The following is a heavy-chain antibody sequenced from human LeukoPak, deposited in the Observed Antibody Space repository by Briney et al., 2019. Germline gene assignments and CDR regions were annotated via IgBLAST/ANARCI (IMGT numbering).Heavy chain of an antibody. CDR2: FNAGNGNT. Sequence: ASVKVSCKASGYTFTSYAMHWVRQAPGQRLEWMGWFNAGNGNTKYSQKFQGRVTITRDTSASTAYMELSSLRSEDTAVYYCARAWTCSSTSCYVYYYYGMDVWGQETTVTVSS. V-gene: IGHV1-3*01. J-gene: IGHJ6*02. CDR1: GYTFTSYA. D-gene: IGHD2-2*01. CDR3: ARAWTCSSTSCYVYYYYGMDV.